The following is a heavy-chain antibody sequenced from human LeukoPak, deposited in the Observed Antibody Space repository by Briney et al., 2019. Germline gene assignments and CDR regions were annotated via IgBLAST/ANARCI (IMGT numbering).Heavy chain of an antibody. CDR3: ARAPRYCSGGSCYDY. Sequence: GGSLRLSCAASGFSFSDYYMSWIRQAPGKGLEWVSYISSSGSTIYYADSVKGRFTISRDNAKNSLYLQMNSLRAEDTAVYYCARAPRYCSGGSCYDYWGQGTLVTVSS. J-gene: IGHJ4*02. CDR1: GFSFSDYY. CDR2: ISSSGSTI. V-gene: IGHV3-11*01. D-gene: IGHD2-15*01.